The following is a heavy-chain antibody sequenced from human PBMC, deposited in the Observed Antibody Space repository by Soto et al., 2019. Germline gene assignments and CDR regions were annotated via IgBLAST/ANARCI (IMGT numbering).Heavy chain of an antibody. J-gene: IGHJ4*02. D-gene: IGHD3-10*01. Sequence: ESGGGLVQPGGSLRLSCAASGFTFSSYWMSWVRQAPGKGLEWVANIKQDGSEKYYVDSVKGRFTISRDNAKNSLYLQMNSLRAEDTAVYYCASTEFGELFGSFDYWGQGTLVTVSS. CDR1: GFTFSSYW. CDR2: IKQDGSEK. V-gene: IGHV3-7*01. CDR3: ASTEFGELFGSFDY.